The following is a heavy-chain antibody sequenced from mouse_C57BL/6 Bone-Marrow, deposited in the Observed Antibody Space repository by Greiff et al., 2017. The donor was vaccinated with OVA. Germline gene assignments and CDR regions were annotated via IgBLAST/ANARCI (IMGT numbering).Heavy chain of an antibody. CDR2: ICDGGSYT. CDR3: ARITTVVKDAMDY. Sequence: EVKLVESGGGLVKPGGSLKLSCAASGFTFSSYAMSWVRQTPEKRLEWVATICDGGSYTYYPDNVKGRFTISRDNAKNNLYLQMSHLKSEDTAMYYCARITTVVKDAMDYWGQGTSVTVSS. D-gene: IGHD1-1*01. J-gene: IGHJ4*01. CDR1: GFTFSSYA. V-gene: IGHV5-4*03.